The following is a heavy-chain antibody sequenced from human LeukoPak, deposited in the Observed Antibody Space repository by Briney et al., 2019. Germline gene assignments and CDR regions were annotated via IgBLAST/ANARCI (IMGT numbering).Heavy chain of an antibody. Sequence: GGSLRLSCAASGFTFSSYAMSWVRQAPGKGLEWVSVIYSGGSTYYADSVKGRFTISRDISKNTWNLQMNSLRAEDTAVYYCARVAKDCGGDCFVDSWGQGTQVTVSS. J-gene: IGHJ4*02. D-gene: IGHD2-21*01. V-gene: IGHV3-66*01. CDR2: IYSGGST. CDR1: GFTFSSYA. CDR3: ARVAKDCGGDCFVDS.